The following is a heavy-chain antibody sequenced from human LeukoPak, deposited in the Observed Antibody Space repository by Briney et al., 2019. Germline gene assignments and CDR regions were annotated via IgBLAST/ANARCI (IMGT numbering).Heavy chain of an antibody. J-gene: IGHJ4*02. CDR3: ARNRGISH. D-gene: IGHD3-16*01. Sequence: PSETLSLTCTVSGGSISSSSYYWGWIRQPPGKGLEWVANIKQDGSEKYYVDSVKGRFTISRDNVKNSLFLQMDSLKGEDTAVYYCARNRGISHWGQGTLVTVSS. CDR2: IKQDGSEK. V-gene: IGHV3-7*01. CDR1: GGSISSSSYY.